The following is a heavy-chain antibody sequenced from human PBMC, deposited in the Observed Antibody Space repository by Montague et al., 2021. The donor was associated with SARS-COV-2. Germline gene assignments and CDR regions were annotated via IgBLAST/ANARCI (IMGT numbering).Heavy chain of an antibody. J-gene: IGHJ5*02. V-gene: IGHV4-39*01. CDR2: IYYSGST. CDR1: GGSISSSSYY. D-gene: IGHD2-15*01. CDR3: ARHRIYCSGGSCYSGWFDP. Sequence: SETLSLTCTVSGGSISSSSYYWGWIRQPPGKGLEWIGSIYYSGSTYCNPSLKSRVTISVDTSKNQFSLKLSSVTAADTAVYYCARHRIYCSGGSCYSGWFDPWGQGTLVTVSS.